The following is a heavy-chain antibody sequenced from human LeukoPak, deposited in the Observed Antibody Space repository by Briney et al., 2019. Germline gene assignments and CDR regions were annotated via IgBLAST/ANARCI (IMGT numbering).Heavy chain of an antibody. J-gene: IGHJ4*02. CDR1: GFTFSSYG. Sequence: GGSLRLFCAASGFTFSSYGMHWVRQAPGKGLEWVAFIRYDGSNKYYADSVKGRFTISRDNSKNTLYLQMNSLRAEDTAVYYCAKDQLVVSSNNPFDYWGQGTLVTVSS. CDR2: IRYDGSNK. V-gene: IGHV3-30*02. D-gene: IGHD2-8*02. CDR3: AKDQLVVSSNNPFDY.